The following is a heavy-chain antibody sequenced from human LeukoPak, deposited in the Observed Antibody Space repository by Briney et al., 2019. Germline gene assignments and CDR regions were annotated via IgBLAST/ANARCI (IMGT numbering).Heavy chain of an antibody. J-gene: IGHJ4*02. CDR3: ARQLISTEIN. D-gene: IGHD4-11*01. CDR2: LSGSANSK. Sequence: GGSLRLSCAASGFTFKNYAMNWVRQAPGKGLEWVSALSGSANSKYYADSVRGRFTISRDNSKNTLYLQMNSLRAEDTAIYYCARQLISTEINWGQGTLVTVSS. CDR1: GFTFKNYA. V-gene: IGHV3-23*01.